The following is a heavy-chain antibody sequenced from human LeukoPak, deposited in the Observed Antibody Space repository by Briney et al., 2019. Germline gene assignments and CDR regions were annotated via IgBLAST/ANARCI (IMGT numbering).Heavy chain of an antibody. J-gene: IGHJ4*02. CDR1: GGSISSYY. V-gene: IGHV4-59*01. CDR3: ARESEGYYSDYFDY. Sequence: SETLSLTCTVSGGSISSYYWSWIRQPPGKGLEWIGYIYYSGSTNYNPSLKSRVTISVDTSKNQFSLKLSSVTAADTAVYYCARESEGYYSDYFDYWGQGTLVTVSS. D-gene: IGHD1-26*01. CDR2: IYYSGST.